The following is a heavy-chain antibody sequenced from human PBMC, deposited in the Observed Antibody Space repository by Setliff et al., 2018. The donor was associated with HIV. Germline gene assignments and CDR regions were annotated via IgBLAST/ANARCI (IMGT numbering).Heavy chain of an antibody. V-gene: IGHV3-21*01. CDR3: SRWPFDY. D-gene: IGHD5-12*01. J-gene: IGHJ4*02. Sequence: GGSLRLSCTTSGFIFGDYAMTWVRQAPGKGLEWVSSISSSSSYIYYADSVKGRFTISGDNAKNSLYLQMNSLRAEDTAVYYCSRWPFDYWGQGALVTVSS. CDR2: ISSSSSYI. CDR1: GFIFGDYA.